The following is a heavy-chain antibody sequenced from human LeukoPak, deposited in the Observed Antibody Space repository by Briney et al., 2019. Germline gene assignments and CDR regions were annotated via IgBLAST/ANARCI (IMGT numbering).Heavy chain of an antibody. CDR3: ARAVRGYSYAYLPY. D-gene: IGHD5-18*01. Sequence: ASVKVSCKASGYTFSSYGISWVRQAPGQGLEWMGWISAYDGNTDYAQNLQGRVTMTTDTSTSTAYMELRSLRSDDTAVYYCARAVRGYSYAYLPYWGQGTLVTVSS. V-gene: IGHV1-18*01. CDR2: ISAYDGNT. CDR1: GYTFSSYG. J-gene: IGHJ4*02.